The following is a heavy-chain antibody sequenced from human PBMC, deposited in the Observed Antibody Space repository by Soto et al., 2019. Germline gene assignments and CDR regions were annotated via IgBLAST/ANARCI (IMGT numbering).Heavy chain of an antibody. CDR2: INVGNGNT. CDR3: ARDEGILCSGNSCYYGFDP. D-gene: IGHD5-12*01. V-gene: IGHV1-3*05. J-gene: IGHJ5*02. Sequence: QAQLVQSGAEEKKPGASVKVSCKASGYIFTTYAMHWVRQAPGQRLEWMGWINVGNGNTKYSQKLQGRITITRDTSASTVYMELTSLRSEDTAVYYCARDEGILCSGNSCYYGFDPWGQGTLVTVSS. CDR1: GYIFTTYA.